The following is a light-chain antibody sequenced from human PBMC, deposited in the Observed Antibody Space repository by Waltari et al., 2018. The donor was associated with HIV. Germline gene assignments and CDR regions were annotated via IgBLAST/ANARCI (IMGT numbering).Light chain of an antibody. CDR3: CSYAGSYTLRV. CDR2: DVS. Sequence: QSALTQPRSVSRSPGPSVTISCTGTSSDVAPYNHFTWYQPHPGKAPKLLIYDVSKRPSGVPDRFSGSKSGNTASLTISGLQAEDEADYYCCSYAGSYTLRVFGGGTKLTVL. J-gene: IGLJ2*01. V-gene: IGLV2-11*01. CDR1: SSDVAPYNH.